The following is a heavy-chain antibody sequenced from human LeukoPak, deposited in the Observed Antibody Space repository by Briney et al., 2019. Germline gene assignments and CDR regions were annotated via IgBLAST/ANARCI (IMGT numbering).Heavy chain of an antibody. CDR1: GFTFSSYA. CDR2: ISNSGGST. CDR3: AKRASGSGTSLYYFDY. J-gene: IGHJ4*02. Sequence: GGSLRLSCAASGFTFSSYAMSWVRQAPGKGLEWVPVISNSGGSTFYADSVKGRFTISRDNSKNTLYLQMNSLRAEDTAVYYCAKRASGSGTSLYYFDYWGQGTLVTVSS. V-gene: IGHV3-23*01. D-gene: IGHD3-10*01.